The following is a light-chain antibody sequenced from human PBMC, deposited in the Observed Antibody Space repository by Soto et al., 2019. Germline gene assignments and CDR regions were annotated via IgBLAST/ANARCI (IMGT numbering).Light chain of an antibody. CDR3: SSFASSNTWV. Sequence: QSALTQPPSASGSPGQSVTISCTGTSSDVGAYNYVSWYQQHAGNAPKLEIYEVTKRPSGVPDRFSGSKPANTAFLTVSGIQAEDEADYYCSSFASSNTWVFGGGTKLTLL. CDR2: EVT. J-gene: IGLJ3*02. CDR1: SSDVGAYNY. V-gene: IGLV2-8*01.